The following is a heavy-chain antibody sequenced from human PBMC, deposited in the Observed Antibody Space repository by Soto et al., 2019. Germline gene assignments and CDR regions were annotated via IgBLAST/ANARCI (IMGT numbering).Heavy chain of an antibody. Sequence: SETLSLTCAVYGGSFSGHYWSWIRQPPGKGLEWIGEINHSGSTNYNPSLKSRVTISVDTSKNQFSLKLSSVTAADTAVYYCARDIVATMYYYYYGMDVWGQGTTVTVSS. J-gene: IGHJ6*02. V-gene: IGHV4-34*01. CDR1: GGSFSGHY. CDR2: INHSGST. D-gene: IGHD5-12*01. CDR3: ARDIVATMYYYYYGMDV.